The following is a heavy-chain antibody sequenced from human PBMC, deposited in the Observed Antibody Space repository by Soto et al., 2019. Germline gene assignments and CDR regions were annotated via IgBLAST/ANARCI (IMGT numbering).Heavy chain of an antibody. CDR1: GFTVSSNY. J-gene: IGHJ6*03. Sequence: GGSLRLSCAASGFTVSSNYMSWVRQAPGKGLEWVSVIYSGGSTYYADSVKGRFTISRDNSKNTLYLQMNSLRAEDTAVYYCARGSRHYDILTGPAPYYYYYMDVWGKGTTVTVSS. CDR3: ARGSRHYDILTGPAPYYYYYMDV. D-gene: IGHD3-9*01. CDR2: IYSGGST. V-gene: IGHV3-66*01.